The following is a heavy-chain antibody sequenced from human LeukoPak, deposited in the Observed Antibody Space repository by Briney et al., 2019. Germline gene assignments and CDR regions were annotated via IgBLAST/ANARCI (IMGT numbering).Heavy chain of an antibody. Sequence: RGESLKISCKGSGYSFTSYWIGWVGQLPGKSLEWMGIIYPGDSDTRYSPSFQGQVTISADKSISTAYLQWSSLKASDTAMYYCARHRGHYYDSMYGVFDYWGQGTLVTVSS. J-gene: IGHJ4*02. V-gene: IGHV5-51*01. D-gene: IGHD3-22*01. CDR3: ARHRGHYYDSMYGVFDY. CDR1: GYSFTSYW. CDR2: IYPGDSDT.